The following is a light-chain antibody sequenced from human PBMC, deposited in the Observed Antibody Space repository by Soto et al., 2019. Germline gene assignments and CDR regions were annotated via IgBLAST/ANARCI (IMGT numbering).Light chain of an antibody. V-gene: IGKV3-15*01. CDR2: GAS. J-gene: IGKJ1*01. Sequence: EIVMTQSPGTLSVSPGERATLSCRASQSVSSNLAWYQQKPGQAPRLFIYGASTRATGIPAKFSGSGFGTEFTLSISSLQSEDFAVYYCQQYQNWPPTFGQGTKV. CDR1: QSVSSN. CDR3: QQYQNWPPT.